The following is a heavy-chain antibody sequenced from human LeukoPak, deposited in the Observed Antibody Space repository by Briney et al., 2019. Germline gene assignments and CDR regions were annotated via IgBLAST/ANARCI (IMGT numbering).Heavy chain of an antibody. CDR1: GGSMSTYY. CDR3: AVNSTKHTFDI. CDR2: VYYSGSA. J-gene: IGHJ3*02. D-gene: IGHD5/OR15-5a*01. V-gene: IGHV4-59*08. Sequence: ETLSLTCTVSGGSMSTYYWSWIRQSPGKGLEWIGSVYYSGSAKYNPSLKSRVSISVDTSKNQFSLELSSVSAADTAAYYCAVNSTKHTFDIWGQGTMVTVSS.